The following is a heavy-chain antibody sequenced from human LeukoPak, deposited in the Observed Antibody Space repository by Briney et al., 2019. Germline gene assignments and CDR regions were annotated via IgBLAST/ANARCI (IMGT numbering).Heavy chain of an antibody. CDR3: AKDLSAYSGFDP. J-gene: IGHJ5*02. V-gene: IGHV3-23*01. CDR1: GFTFSSYA. CDR2: ISGSGGST. D-gene: IGHD2-21*01. Sequence: GGSLRLSCAASGFTFSSYAMGWVRQAPGKGREWVSAISGSGGSTYYADSVKGRFTISRDNSKNTLYLQMNSLRAEDTAVYYCAKDLSAYSGFDPWGQGTLVTVSS.